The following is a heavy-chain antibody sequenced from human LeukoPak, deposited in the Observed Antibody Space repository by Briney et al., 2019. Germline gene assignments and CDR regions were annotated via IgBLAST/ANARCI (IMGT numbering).Heavy chain of an antibody. CDR1: GFTFSSYS. D-gene: IGHD2-15*01. J-gene: IGHJ4*02. CDR3: ASCLWDIVVVIPANDY. Sequence: GGSLRLSCAASGFTFSSYSMNWIRQAPGKGLEWVSSITSSSSYIYYADSVKGRFTISRDNAKNSLYLQMNSLRAEDTAVYYCASCLWDIVVVIPANDYWGQGTLVTVSS. V-gene: IGHV3-21*01. CDR2: ITSSSSYI.